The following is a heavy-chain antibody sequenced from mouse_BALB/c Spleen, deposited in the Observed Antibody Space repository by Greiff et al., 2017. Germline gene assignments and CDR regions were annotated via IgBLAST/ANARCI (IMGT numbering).Heavy chain of an antibody. J-gene: IGHJ4*01. CDR2: ISSGGSYT. CDR1: GFTFSSYA. V-gene: IGHV5-9-3*01. CDR3: ARHDTTATDYYAMDY. Sequence: EVQLVESGGGLVKPGGSLKLSCAASGFTFSSYAMSWVRQTPEKRLEWVATISSGGSYTYYPDSVKGRFTISRDNAKNTLYLQMSSLRSEDTAMYYCARHDTTATDYYAMDYWGQGTSVTVSS. D-gene: IGHD1-2*01.